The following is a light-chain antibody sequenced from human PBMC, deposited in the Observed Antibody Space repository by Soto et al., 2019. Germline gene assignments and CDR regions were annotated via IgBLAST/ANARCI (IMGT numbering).Light chain of an antibody. CDR3: CSYAGSYNVI. CDR2: DVS. Sequence: QSVLTQPRSVSGSPGQSVTISCTGTSSDVGGYNYVSWYQQHPGEAPKLMMYDVSKRPSGVPDRFSGSKSGNTASLTFSGLQAEDEAENYCCSYAGSYNVIFGGGTKLTVL. CDR1: SSDVGGYNY. J-gene: IGLJ2*01. V-gene: IGLV2-11*01.